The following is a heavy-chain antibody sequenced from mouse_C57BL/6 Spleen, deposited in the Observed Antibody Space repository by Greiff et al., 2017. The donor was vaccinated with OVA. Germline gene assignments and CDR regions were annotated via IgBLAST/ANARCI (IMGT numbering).Heavy chain of an antibody. CDR2: ISSGSSTI. Sequence: DVKLVESGGGLVKPGGSLKLSCAASGFTFSDYGMHWVRQAPEKGLEWVAYISSGSSTIYYADTVKGRFTISRDNAKNTLFLQMTSLRSEDTAMYYCARRVGNYFDYWGQGTTLTVSS. V-gene: IGHV5-17*01. CDR3: ARRVGNYFDY. J-gene: IGHJ2*01. D-gene: IGHD2-14*01. CDR1: GFTFSDYG.